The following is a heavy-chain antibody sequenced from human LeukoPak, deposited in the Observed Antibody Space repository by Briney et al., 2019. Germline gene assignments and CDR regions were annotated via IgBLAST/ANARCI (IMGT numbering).Heavy chain of an antibody. CDR1: GFTFSSYW. Sequence: GESLKISCAASGFTFSSYWMHWVRQAPGKGLVWVSRIKSDGSTNYADSVKGRFTISRDNAKNTVSLQMNSLRAEDTGAYYCARAPSEIGGYYPEYFRHWGQGTLVTVSS. V-gene: IGHV3-74*01. D-gene: IGHD3-22*01. J-gene: IGHJ1*01. CDR2: IKSDGST. CDR3: ARAPSEIGGYYPEYFRH.